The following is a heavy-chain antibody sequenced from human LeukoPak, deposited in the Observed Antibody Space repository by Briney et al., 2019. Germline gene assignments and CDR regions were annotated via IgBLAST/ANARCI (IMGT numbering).Heavy chain of an antibody. CDR3: ARMELWLQPTRVFDY. D-gene: IGHD5-24*01. CDR2: ISSSSSYI. Sequence: GGSLRLSCAASGFTFSSYSMNWVRQAPGKGLEWVSSISSSSSYIYYADSVKGRFTIYRDNAKNSLYLQMNRLRDEDTAVYYCARMELWLQPTRVFDYWGQGTLVTVSS. CDR1: GFTFSSYS. J-gene: IGHJ4*02. V-gene: IGHV3-21*01.